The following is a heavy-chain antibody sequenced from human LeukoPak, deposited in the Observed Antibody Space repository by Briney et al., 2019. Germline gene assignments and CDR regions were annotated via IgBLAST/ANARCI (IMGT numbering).Heavy chain of an antibody. CDR1: GFTFSSYA. Sequence: GGSLRLSCAASGFTFSSYAMSWVRQAPGKGLEGVSAISGSGGSTYYADLVKGRFTISRDNSKKTLLLQMNSLRAEDQAGYYCAKFMAGGFSEPFDYWGQGTLVTVSS. V-gene: IGHV3-23*01. J-gene: IGHJ4*02. D-gene: IGHD6-19*01. CDR3: AKFMAGGFSEPFDY. CDR2: ISGSGGST.